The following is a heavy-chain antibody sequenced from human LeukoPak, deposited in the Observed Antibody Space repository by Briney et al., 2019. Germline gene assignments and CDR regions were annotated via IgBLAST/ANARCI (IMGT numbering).Heavy chain of an antibody. CDR1: GGSISSYY. V-gene: IGHV4-4*07. J-gene: IGHJ6*02. CDR3: AVRPNYDFWSGYPHYYYSGMDV. D-gene: IGHD3-3*01. Sequence: PSETLSLTCTVSGGSISSYYWSWIRQPAGKGLEWIGRIYTIGSTNYNPSLKSRVTMSVDTSKNQFSLKLSSVTAADTAVYYCAVRPNYDFWSGYPHYYYSGMDVWGQGTTVTVPS. CDR2: IYTIGST.